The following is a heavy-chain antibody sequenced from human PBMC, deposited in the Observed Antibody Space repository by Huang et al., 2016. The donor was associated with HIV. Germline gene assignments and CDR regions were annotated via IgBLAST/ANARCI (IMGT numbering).Heavy chain of an antibody. CDR1: DASFSDYY. J-gene: IGHJ6*03. CDR3: ARGWNISRRGGYMDV. Sequence: QVQLQQWGAGLLKPTETLSLTCTFYDASFSDYYWIWIRQSPGKGLEWIGEINYSGGTNYNPSLKSRVTISGDMSKRQVSLKLTSVTAADTSVYYCARGWNISRRGGYMDVWGKGTTVIVSS. V-gene: IGHV4-34*01. D-gene: IGHD1-1*01. CDR2: INYSGGT.